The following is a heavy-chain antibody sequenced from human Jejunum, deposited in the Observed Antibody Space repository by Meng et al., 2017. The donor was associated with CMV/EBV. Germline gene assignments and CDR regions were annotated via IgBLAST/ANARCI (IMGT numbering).Heavy chain of an antibody. CDR2: INHRGST. CDR1: GGSFSLYF. CDR3: VRFGESFNWFDP. J-gene: IGHJ5*02. D-gene: IGHD3-10*01. V-gene: IGHV4-34*01. Sequence: TCAFYGGSFSLYFWPWIRQPPGKGLEWIGEINHRGSTNYNPSLKSRVTISVDTSTKQFSLKVNSVTAADTAVYYCVRFGESFNWFDPWGQGNLVTVSS.